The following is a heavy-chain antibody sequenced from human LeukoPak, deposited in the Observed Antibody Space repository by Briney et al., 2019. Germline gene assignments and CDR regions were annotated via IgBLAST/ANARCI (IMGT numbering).Heavy chain of an antibody. D-gene: IGHD3-10*01. Sequence: PGGSLRLSCAASGFTFDDYGMSWVRQAPGKGPEWVSGINWNGGSTGYADSVKGRFTISRDNAKNSLYLQMNSLRAEDTALYYCARDLGDVSMVRGVMVYFDYWGQGTLVTVSS. CDR1: GFTFDDYG. V-gene: IGHV3-20*04. CDR2: INWNGGST. J-gene: IGHJ4*02. CDR3: ARDLGDVSMVRGVMVYFDY.